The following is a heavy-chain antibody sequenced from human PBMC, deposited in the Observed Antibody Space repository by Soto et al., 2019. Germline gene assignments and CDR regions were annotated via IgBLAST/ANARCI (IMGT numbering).Heavy chain of an antibody. V-gene: IGHV3-30-3*01. CDR1: GFTFSSYA. CDR2: ISYDGSNK. Sequence: GSLRLSCAASGFTFSSYAMHWVRQAPGKGLEWVAVISYDGSNKYYADSVKGRFTISRDNSKNTLYLQMNSLRAEDTAVYYCAREGYCSGGSCYSAEEDYGVDVWGQGTTVTVSS. D-gene: IGHD2-15*01. J-gene: IGHJ6*02. CDR3: AREGYCSGGSCYSAEEDYGVDV.